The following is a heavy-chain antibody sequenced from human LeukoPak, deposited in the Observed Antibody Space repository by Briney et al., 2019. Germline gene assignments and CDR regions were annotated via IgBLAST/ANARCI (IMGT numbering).Heavy chain of an antibody. D-gene: IGHD3-10*02. CDR2: INHSGST. V-gene: IGHV4-34*01. Sequence: SETLSLTCAVYGGSFSGYYWSWIRQPPGKGLEWIGEINHSGSTNYSPSLKSRATISVDTSKNQFSLKLSSVTAADTAVYYCARVGGRGMYGDWFDPWGQGTLVTVSS. CDR3: ARVGGRGMYGDWFDP. CDR1: GGSFSGYY. J-gene: IGHJ5*02.